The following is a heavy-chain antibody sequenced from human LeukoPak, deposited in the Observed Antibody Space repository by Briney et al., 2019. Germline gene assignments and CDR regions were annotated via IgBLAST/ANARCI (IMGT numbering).Heavy chain of an antibody. CDR2: INIYHGGT. D-gene: IGHD3-22*01. V-gene: IGHV1-18*01. Sequence: ASVKVSCKASGYTFTSYGISWVRQAPGQGLEWMGWINIYHGGTEYAQEFQGRVTMTADTSTSTAYMELRSLRSDDTAMYYCVRDYDSSSYWVYWGQGTLVTVSS. J-gene: IGHJ4*02. CDR3: VRDYDSSSYWVY. CDR1: GYTFTSYG.